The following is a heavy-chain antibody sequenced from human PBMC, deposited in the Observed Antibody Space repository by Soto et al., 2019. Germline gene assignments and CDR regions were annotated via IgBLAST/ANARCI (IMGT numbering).Heavy chain of an antibody. CDR1: GYTFTGYY. CDR2: INPNSGGT. V-gene: IGHV1-2*04. J-gene: IGHJ3*01. CDR3: ARHHRYGRNVFDF. Sequence: ASVKVSCKASGYTFTGYYMHWVRQAPGQGLEWMGWINPNSGGTNYAQKFQGWVTMTRDTSISTAYMELSRLRSDDTAVYYCARHHRYGRNVFDFWGQGSMVIVSS. D-gene: IGHD4-17*01.